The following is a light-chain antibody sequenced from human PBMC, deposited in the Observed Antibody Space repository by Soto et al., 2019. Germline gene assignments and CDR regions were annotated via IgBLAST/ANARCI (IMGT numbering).Light chain of an antibody. V-gene: IGKV3-15*01. CDR1: QSVSSK. J-gene: IGKJ4*01. CDR3: RHSALWPLS. CDR2: GAS. Sequence: TMTKSPGERATLSCRASQSVSSKLAWYQQKPGQAPRFLIYGASTRATGIPARFSGSGSGTEFILTINSLHAEDFPSYYCRHSALWPLSVDGGTKVDIK.